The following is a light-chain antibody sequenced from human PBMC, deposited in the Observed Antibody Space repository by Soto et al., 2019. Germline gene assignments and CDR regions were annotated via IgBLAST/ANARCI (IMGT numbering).Light chain of an antibody. J-gene: IGKJ1*01. CDR3: QDYSDWPTWT. CDR2: GAS. CDR1: QTISTN. V-gene: IGKV3-15*01. Sequence: EVVMTQSPATLSVSPGERATLSCRASQTISTNLAWYQQKPGQAPRLLIYGASTRAAGIPARFSGSGSGTEFTLIISSLQPEDFAVYYCQDYSDWPTWTFGQGTKVDIK.